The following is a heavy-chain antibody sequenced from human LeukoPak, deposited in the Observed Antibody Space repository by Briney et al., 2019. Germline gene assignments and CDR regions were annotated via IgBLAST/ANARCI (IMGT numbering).Heavy chain of an antibody. V-gene: IGHV3-7*04. J-gene: IGHJ4*02. CDR1: GFKFSDYY. CDR3: ARDGFGSYFSLDS. Sequence: PGGSLRLSCVASGFKFSDYYMSWVRQAPGKGLEWVADIRHDGSDEYNVDSVKGRFTISRDNAKNSLFLQMNSLRAEDTAVYYCARDGFGSYFSLDSWGQGALVTVFS. CDR2: IRHDGSDE. D-gene: IGHD3-10*01.